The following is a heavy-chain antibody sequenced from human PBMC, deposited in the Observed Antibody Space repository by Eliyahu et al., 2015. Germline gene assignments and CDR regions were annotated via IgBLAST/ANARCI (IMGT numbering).Heavy chain of an antibody. Sequence: QLQLQESGPGLVKPSETLSLICTVSGGSISSSSYYWGWIRQPPGKGLEWIGSIYYSGSTYYNPSLKSRVTISVDTSKNQFSLKLSSVTAADTAVYYCASYDFWSGYPSLLYDYWGQGTLVTVSS. CDR3: ASYDFWSGYPSLLYDY. D-gene: IGHD3-3*01. V-gene: IGHV4-39*01. J-gene: IGHJ4*02. CDR2: IYYSGST. CDR1: GGSISSSSYY.